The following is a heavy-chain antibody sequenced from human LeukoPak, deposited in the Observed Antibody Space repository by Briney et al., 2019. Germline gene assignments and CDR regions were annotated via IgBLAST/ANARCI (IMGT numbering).Heavy chain of an antibody. J-gene: IGHJ3*02. Sequence: GKSLKISCKGSGYSFTSYWIGWVRQMPGKGLEWMGIIYPGDSDTRYSPSFQGQVTISADKSISTAYLQWSSLKASDTAMYYCASRISVVVIASDAFDIWGQGTMVTVSS. D-gene: IGHD2-21*01. CDR1: GYSFTSYW. V-gene: IGHV5-51*01. CDR3: ASRISVVVIASDAFDI. CDR2: IYPGDSDT.